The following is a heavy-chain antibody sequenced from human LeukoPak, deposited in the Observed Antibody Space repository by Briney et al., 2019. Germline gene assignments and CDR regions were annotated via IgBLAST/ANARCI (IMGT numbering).Heavy chain of an antibody. V-gene: IGHV1-8*01. CDR3: ARGHCSSTSCYGIDWFDP. Sequence: AASVKVSCKASGYTFTSYDINWVRQATGQGLEWMGWMNPNSGNTGYAQKFQGRVTMTRNTSISTAYMELSSLRSEDTAVYYCARGHCSSTSCYGIDWFDPWGQGTLVTVSS. J-gene: IGHJ5*02. D-gene: IGHD2-2*01. CDR2: MNPNSGNT. CDR1: GYTFTSYD.